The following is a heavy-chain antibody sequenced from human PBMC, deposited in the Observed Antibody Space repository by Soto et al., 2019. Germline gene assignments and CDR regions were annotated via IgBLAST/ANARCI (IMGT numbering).Heavy chain of an antibody. V-gene: IGHV1-69*08. D-gene: IGHD2-15*01. CDR3: AAPGGGRPLDAYDMDV. CDR2: IIPILRTP. CDR1: GYTFTGYY. Sequence: GASVKVSCKASGYTFTGYYMHWVRQAPGQGLEWMGRIIPILRTPNYAQKFQDRVTITADKSTNTVYMELSSLRSEDTAVYYCAAPGGGRPLDAYDMDVWGQGTTVTVSS. J-gene: IGHJ6*02.